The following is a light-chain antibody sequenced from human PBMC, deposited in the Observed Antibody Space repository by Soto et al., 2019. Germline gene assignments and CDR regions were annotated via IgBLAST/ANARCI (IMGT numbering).Light chain of an antibody. CDR2: GAS. CDR3: QQYNNWPSVT. V-gene: IGKV3-15*01. J-gene: IGKJ1*01. CDR1: QSVSSN. Sequence: EIVMTQSPATLSVSPGERATLSCRASQSVSSNLAWYQQKPGQAPRLLIYGASTRETGIPARFSGSGSGTEFTRTISSLQSEDFAVYYCQQYNNWPSVTVGQGTKVEIK.